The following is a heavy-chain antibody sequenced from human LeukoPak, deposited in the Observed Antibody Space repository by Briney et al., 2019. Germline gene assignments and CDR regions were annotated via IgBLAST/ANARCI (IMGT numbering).Heavy chain of an antibody. CDR2: IRYDGSNK. V-gene: IGHV3-30*02. CDR1: GFTFSSYG. Sequence: GGSLRLSCAASGFTFSSYGMHWVRQAPGKGLEWVAFIRYDGSNKYYADSVKGRFTISRDNSKNTLYLQMNSLRAEDTAVYYCAKDLNRVTIFGVVTSTQYYFDYWGQGTLVTASS. J-gene: IGHJ4*02. D-gene: IGHD3-3*01. CDR3: AKDLNRVTIFGVVTSTQYYFDY.